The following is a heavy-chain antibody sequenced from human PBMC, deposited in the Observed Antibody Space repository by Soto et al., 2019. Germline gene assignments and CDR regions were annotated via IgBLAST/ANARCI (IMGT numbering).Heavy chain of an antibody. CDR2: IIPIFGTA. CDR1: GGTFSSYA. Sequence: SVKVSCKASGGTFSSYAISWVRQAPGQGLEWMGGIIPIFGTANYAQKFQGRVTITADESTSTAYMELSSLRSEDTAVYYCARVGGSYFREDYYYGMDVWGQGTTVTLSS. CDR3: ARVGGSYFREDYYYGMDV. D-gene: IGHD1-26*01. J-gene: IGHJ6*02. V-gene: IGHV1-69*13.